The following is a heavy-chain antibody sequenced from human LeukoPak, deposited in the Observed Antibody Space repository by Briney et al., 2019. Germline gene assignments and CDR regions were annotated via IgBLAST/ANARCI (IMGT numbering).Heavy chain of an antibody. CDR3: ARDISSGWYFDY. CDR2: INWNGGST. J-gene: IGHJ4*02. V-gene: IGHV3-20*04. D-gene: IGHD6-19*01. CDR1: GFTFDDYG. Sequence: GGSLRLSCAVSGFTFDDYGMSWLRQAPEKGLEWVSGINWNGGSTGYVDSVKGRFTISRDNAKNSLHLQMNSLRAEDTALYYCARDISSGWYFDYWGQGTLVTVSS.